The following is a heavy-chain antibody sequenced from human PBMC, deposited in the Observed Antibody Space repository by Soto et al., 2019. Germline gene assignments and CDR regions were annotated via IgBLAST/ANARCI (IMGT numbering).Heavy chain of an antibody. CDR3: ARGIAAAGHDAFDI. V-gene: IGHV1-8*01. CDR2: MNPNSGNT. CDR1: GYTFTSYD. D-gene: IGHD6-13*01. Sequence: ASVKVSCKASGYTFTSYDINWVRQATGQGLEWMGWMNPNSGNTGYAQKFQGRVTMTRNTSISTAYMELSSLRSEDTAVYYCARGIAAAGHDAFDIWGQGTMVTVS. J-gene: IGHJ3*02.